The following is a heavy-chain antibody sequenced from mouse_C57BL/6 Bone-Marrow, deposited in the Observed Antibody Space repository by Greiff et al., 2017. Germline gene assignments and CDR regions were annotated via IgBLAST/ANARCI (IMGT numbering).Heavy chain of an antibody. CDR2: INPSSGYT. V-gene: IGHV1-4*01. CDR3: ARDYYGSSYWYCDV. Sequence: VKLQQSGAELARPGASVKMSCKASGYTFTSYTMHWVKQRPGKGLEWIGYINPSSGYTKYNQKFKDKATLTADKSSSTAYMQLSSLTSEDSAVYYCARDYYGSSYWYCDVSGTGTTVTVSS. CDR1: GYTFTSYT. J-gene: IGHJ1*03. D-gene: IGHD1-1*01.